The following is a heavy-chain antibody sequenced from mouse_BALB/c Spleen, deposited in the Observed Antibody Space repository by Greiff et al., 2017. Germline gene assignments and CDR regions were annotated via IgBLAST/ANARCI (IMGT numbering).Heavy chain of an antibody. Sequence: QVHVKQSGAELARPGASVKMSCKASGYTFTSYTMHWVKQRPGQGLEWIGYINPSSGYTNYNQKFKDKATLTADKSSSTAYMQLSSLTSEDSAVYYCARPYGKGDYAMDYWGQGTSVTVSS. D-gene: IGHD2-1*01. CDR3: ARPYGKGDYAMDY. J-gene: IGHJ4*01. CDR1: GYTFTSYT. V-gene: IGHV1-4*01. CDR2: INPSSGYT.